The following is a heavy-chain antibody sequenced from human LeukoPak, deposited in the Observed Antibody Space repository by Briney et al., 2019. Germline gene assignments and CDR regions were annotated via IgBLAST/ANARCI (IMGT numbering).Heavy chain of an antibody. CDR3: ARVVYSSGWSYYFDY. Sequence: PGGSLRLSCAASGFTFSDYWMNWVRQAPGKGLEWVADIKQDGSEKYSLDSVKGRFTISRDNARNSLYLQMNSLRAEDTAVYYCARVVYSSGWSYYFDYWGPGILVTVSS. D-gene: IGHD6-19*01. V-gene: IGHV3-7*04. CDR2: IKQDGSEK. J-gene: IGHJ4*02. CDR1: GFTFSDYW.